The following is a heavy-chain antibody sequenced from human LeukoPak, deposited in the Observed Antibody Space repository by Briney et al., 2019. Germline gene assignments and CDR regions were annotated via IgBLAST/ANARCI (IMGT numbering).Heavy chain of an antibody. V-gene: IGHV1-2*02. D-gene: IGHD6-19*01. CDR3: ARAIAVVDY. CDR2: INPNSGGT. J-gene: IGHJ4*02. CDR1: GYTFTDYY. Sequence: ASVKVSCKAFGYTFTDYYIHWVRQAPGQGLEWMGWINPNSGGTNHAQKFQGRVTMTKDTSISTAYMELSRLRSDDTAVYFCARAIAVVDYWGQGTLVTVSS.